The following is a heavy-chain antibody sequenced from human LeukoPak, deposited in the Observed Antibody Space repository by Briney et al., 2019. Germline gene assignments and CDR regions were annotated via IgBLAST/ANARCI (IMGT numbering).Heavy chain of an antibody. J-gene: IGHJ4*02. V-gene: IGHV4-59*01. CDR1: GGSISSYY. Sequence: PSETLSLTYTVSGGSISSYYWSWIRQPPGKGLEWIGYIYYSGSTNYNPSLKSRVTISVDTSKNQFSLKLSSVTAADTAVYYCARVRGSYFADYWGQGTLVTVSS. CDR2: IYYSGST. D-gene: IGHD1-26*01. CDR3: ARVRGSYFADY.